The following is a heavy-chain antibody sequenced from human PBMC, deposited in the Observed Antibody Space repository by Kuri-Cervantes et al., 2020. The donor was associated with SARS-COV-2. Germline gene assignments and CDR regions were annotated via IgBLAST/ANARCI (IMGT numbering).Heavy chain of an antibody. CDR3: ASDSSGSYFREGGGFDY. J-gene: IGHJ4*02. CDR1: GFTFSSYA. D-gene: IGHD1-26*01. Sequence: GESLKISCAASGFTFSSYAMSWVRQAPGKGLEWVSGINWNGGSTGYADSVKGRFTISRDNAKNSLYLQMNSLRAEDTALYYCASDSSGSYFREGGGFDYWGQGTLVTVSS. V-gene: IGHV3-20*04. CDR2: INWNGGST.